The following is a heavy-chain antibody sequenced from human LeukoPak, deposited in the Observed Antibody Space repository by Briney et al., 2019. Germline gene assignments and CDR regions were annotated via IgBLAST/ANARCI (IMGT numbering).Heavy chain of an antibody. V-gene: IGHV4-61*01. D-gene: IGHD3-3*01. J-gene: IGHJ4*02. CDR1: GGSVSSGSYY. Sequence: PSETLSLTCTVSGGSVSSGSYYWSWIRQPPGKGLEWIGYIYYSGSTNYNPSLKSRVAISVDTSKNQFSLKLSSVTAADTAVYYCARDQGFLNYWGQGTLVTVS. CDR2: IYYSGST. CDR3: ARDQGFLNY.